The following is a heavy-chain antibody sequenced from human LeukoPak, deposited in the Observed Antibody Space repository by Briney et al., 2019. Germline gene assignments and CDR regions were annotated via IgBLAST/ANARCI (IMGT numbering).Heavy chain of an antibody. J-gene: IGHJ4*02. D-gene: IGHD4-23*01. CDR2: ITGDGGTT. CDR1: GFTFSSYA. V-gene: IGHV3-64*01. CDR3: ARTTVVTPGGLFDY. Sequence: PGGSLRLSCVASGFTFSSYALNWVRQAPGKGLEYVSAITGDGGTTYYGSSMKGRFTISRDNAKNSLYLQMNSLRAEDTAVYYCARTTVVTPGGLFDYWGQGTLVTVSS.